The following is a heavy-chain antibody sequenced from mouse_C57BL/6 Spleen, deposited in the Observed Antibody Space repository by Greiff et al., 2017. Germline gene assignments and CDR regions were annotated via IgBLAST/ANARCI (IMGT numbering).Heavy chain of an antibody. D-gene: IGHD3-2*02. CDR1: GYSITSGYY. J-gene: IGHJ2*01. CDR3: ARDRSGYENYFDY. V-gene: IGHV3-6*01. Sequence: EVQLLESGPGLVKPSQSLSLTCSVTGYSITSGYYWNWIRQFPGNKLEWMGYISYDGSNNYNPSLKNRISITRDTSKNQFFLKLNSVTTEDTATYYCARDRSGYENYFDYWGQGTTLTVSS. CDR2: ISYDGSN.